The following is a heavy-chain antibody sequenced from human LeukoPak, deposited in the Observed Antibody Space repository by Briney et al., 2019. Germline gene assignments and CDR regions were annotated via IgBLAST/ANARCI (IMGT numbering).Heavy chain of an antibody. CDR2: ISYDGSNK. CDR3: AKDVSRGYSYGPDY. J-gene: IGHJ4*02. CDR1: GFTFSSHG. Sequence: PGGSLRLSCAASGFTFSSHGMHWVRQAPGKGLEWVAVISYDGSNKYYADSVKGRFTISRDNSKNTLYLQMNSLRAEDTAVYYCAKDVSRGYSYGPDYWGQGTLVTVSS. D-gene: IGHD5-18*01. V-gene: IGHV3-30*18.